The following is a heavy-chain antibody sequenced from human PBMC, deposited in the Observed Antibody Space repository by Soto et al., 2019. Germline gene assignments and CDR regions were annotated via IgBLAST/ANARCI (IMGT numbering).Heavy chain of an antibody. CDR1: GFSVSSNY. D-gene: IGHD6-25*01. Sequence: VQLVESGGGLVQAGGSLRLSCAASGFSVSSNYMSWVRQAPGKGLEWVSVIYSGGSTYYADSVKGRFTISRDNSKNTLYLQMNSLRAEDTAVYYCARDLGGIAAFPVRNYYMDVWGKGTTVTVSS. CDR3: ARDLGGIAAFPVRNYYMDV. J-gene: IGHJ6*03. CDR2: IYSGGST. V-gene: IGHV3-66*01.